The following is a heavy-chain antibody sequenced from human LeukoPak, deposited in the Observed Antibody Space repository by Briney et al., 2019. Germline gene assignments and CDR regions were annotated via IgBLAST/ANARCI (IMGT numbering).Heavy chain of an antibody. CDR3: ARRSGYSSGWYDY. CDR2: IFPRDSNT. D-gene: IGHD6-13*01. J-gene: IGHJ4*02. CDR1: GYSFTSYW. Sequence: GESLKISRNGSGYSFTSYWIGWVRQMPGKGLEWMAIIFPRDSNTKYNPSFQGQVTISADKSTSTAYLQWSSLKASDSAMYYCARRSGYSSGWYDYWGQGTLVTVSS. V-gene: IGHV5-51*01.